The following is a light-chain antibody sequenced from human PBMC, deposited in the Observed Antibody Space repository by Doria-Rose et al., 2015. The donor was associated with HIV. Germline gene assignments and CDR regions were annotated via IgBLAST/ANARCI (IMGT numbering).Light chain of an antibody. V-gene: IGKV4-1*01. Sequence: DIRLTQSPDSLAVSLGERATINCKSSQGVLYSSNNKNYLAWYQQKPGQPPKLLIYWASTRESGVPDRFSGSGSGTDFTLSISSLQAEDVAIYYCQQYYSSPRAFGQGTKVETK. CDR3: QQYYSSPRA. CDR1: QGVLYSSNNKNY. CDR2: WAS. J-gene: IGKJ1*01.